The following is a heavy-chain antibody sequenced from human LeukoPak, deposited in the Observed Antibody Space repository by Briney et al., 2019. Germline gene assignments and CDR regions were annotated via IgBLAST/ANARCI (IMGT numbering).Heavy chain of an antibody. CDR1: GGSISSYY. J-gene: IGHJ5*02. CDR3: ARDLPWFDP. Sequence: PLETLSLTCTVSGGSISSYYWSWIRQPPGKGLEWIGYIYYSGSTNYNPSLKSRVTISVDTSKNQFSLKLSSVTAADTAVYYCARDLPWFDPWGQGTLVTVSS. CDR2: IYYSGST. V-gene: IGHV4-59*01.